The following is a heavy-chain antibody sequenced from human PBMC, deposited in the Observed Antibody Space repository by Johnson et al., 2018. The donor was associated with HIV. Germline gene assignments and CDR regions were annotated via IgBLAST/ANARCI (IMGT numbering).Heavy chain of an antibody. D-gene: IGHD1-26*01. CDR3: ARDTLAWGLLPPIGAFDI. Sequence: EVQLVESVGGLVQPGGSLRLSCAASGFTFRNHWMSWVRQAPGKGLEWVANINQDGSEKYYVGSLEGRFTISRDNAKTSLYLQMNSLRAEDTAVYYCARDTLAWGLLPPIGAFDIWGQGTMVTVSS. CDR1: GFTFRNHW. CDR2: INQDGSEK. V-gene: IGHV3-7*05. J-gene: IGHJ3*02.